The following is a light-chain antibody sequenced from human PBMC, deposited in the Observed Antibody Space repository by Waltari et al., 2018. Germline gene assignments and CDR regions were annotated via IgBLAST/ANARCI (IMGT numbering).Light chain of an antibody. CDR2: GAS. Sequence: DIQMTQSPSSLSASVGARVTITCRASWDINIWLAWYQQKPEKAPKSLIFGASGLQSGVPSRFSGTGSGTDFTLTISNLQPEDFATYYCQQYNSYPVTFGQGTRVEIK. CDR3: QQYNSYPVT. CDR1: WDINIW. V-gene: IGKV1D-16*01. J-gene: IGKJ5*01.